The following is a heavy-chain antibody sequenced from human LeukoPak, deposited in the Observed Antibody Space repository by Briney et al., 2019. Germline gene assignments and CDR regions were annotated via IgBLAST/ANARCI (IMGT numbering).Heavy chain of an antibody. J-gene: IGHJ5*01. V-gene: IGHV4-39*01. CDR2: IFHSGST. D-gene: IGHD3-3*01. Sequence: PSETLSLTCSVSGGSINSSSYYWGWIRQPPGKGLEWIGNIFHSGSTDYNSSLKSRVTISVDTSKKQFSLKLSSVTAADTAVYYCASAPYYDFWSGYYKTGWFDFWGQGTLVTVSS. CDR3: ASAPYYDFWSGYYKTGWFDF. CDR1: GGSINSSSYY.